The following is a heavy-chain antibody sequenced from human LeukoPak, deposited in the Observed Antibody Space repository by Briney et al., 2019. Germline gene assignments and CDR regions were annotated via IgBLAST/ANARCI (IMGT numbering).Heavy chain of an antibody. CDR3: AGEQWQSYYFDY. CDR2: ISYDGNNK. Sequence: GRSLRLSCAASGFTFSSYAMHWVRRAPGKGLEWVAVISYDGNNKYYADSVKGRFTISRDNSKNTLYLQMNSLRAEDTAVYYCAGEQWQSYYFDYWGQGTLVTVSS. V-gene: IGHV3-30-3*01. J-gene: IGHJ4*02. D-gene: IGHD6-19*01. CDR1: GFTFSSYA.